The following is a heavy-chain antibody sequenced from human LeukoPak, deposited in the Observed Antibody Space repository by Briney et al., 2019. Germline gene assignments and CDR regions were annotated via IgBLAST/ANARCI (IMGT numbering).Heavy chain of an antibody. V-gene: IGHV3-33*06. CDR2: IWSDATNM. J-gene: IGHJ4*02. CDR1: GFIFTDYG. D-gene: IGHD4-11*01. CDR3: AKDAQRGFDYSNSFQY. Sequence: QPGGSLRLSCAASGFIFTDYGFHWVRQAPGKGLEWVAAIWSDATNMFYANSVKGRFFIQRDDYQNTVYLEMSSLRAEDTAVYYCAKDAQRGFDYSNSFQYWGQGSLVTVSP.